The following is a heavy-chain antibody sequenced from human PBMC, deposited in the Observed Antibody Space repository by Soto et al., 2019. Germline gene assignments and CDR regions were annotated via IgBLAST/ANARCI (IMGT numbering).Heavy chain of an antibody. V-gene: IGHV3-74*01. D-gene: IGHD3-22*01. CDR3: ARGPVYYDSSGYPDY. CDR2: INSDGSST. CDR1: GFTFSSYW. J-gene: IGHJ4*02. Sequence: GGSLRLSCAASGFTFSSYWMHWVRQAPGKGLVWVSRINSDGSSTSYADSVKGRFTISRDNAKNTLYLQMNSLRAEDTAVYYCARGPVYYDSSGYPDYWGQGTLVTVSS.